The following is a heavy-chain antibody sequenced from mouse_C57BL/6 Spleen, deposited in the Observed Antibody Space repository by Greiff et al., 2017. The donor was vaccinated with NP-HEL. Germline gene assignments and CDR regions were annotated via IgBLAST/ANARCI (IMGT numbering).Heavy chain of an antibody. J-gene: IGHJ3*01. Sequence: DVKLVESGGGLVQPGGSLKLSCAASGFTFSDYGMAWVRQAPRKGPEWVAFISNLAYSIYYADTVTGRFTISRENAKNTLYLEMSSLRSEDTAMYYCARHHDYDENWFAYWGQGTLVTVSA. CDR1: GFTFSDYG. D-gene: IGHD2-4*01. V-gene: IGHV5-15*01. CDR3: ARHHDYDENWFAY. CDR2: ISNLAYSI.